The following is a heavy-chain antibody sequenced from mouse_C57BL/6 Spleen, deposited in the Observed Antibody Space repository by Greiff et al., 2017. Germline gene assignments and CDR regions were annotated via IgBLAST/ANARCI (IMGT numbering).Heavy chain of an antibody. V-gene: IGHV1-69*01. CDR1: GYTFTSYW. J-gene: IGHJ3*01. Sequence: QVQLQQPGAELVMPGASVKLSCKASGYTFTSYWMHWVKQRPGQGLEWIGEIDPSDSYTNSNQKFKGKSTLTVDKSSSTAYMQLSSLTSEDSAVYYCARPDSSGPAWFAYWGQGTLVTVSA. CDR3: ARPDSSGPAWFAY. CDR2: IDPSDSYT. D-gene: IGHD3-2*02.